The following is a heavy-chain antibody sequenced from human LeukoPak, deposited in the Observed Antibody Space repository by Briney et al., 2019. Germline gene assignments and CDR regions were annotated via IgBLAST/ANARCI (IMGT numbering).Heavy chain of an antibody. V-gene: IGHV4-4*07. CDR2: IYTSGST. D-gene: IGHD3-22*01. Sequence: SETLSLTCTVSGGSISSYYWSWIRQPAGNGLEWIGRIYTSGSTNYNPSLKSRVTMSVDTSKNQFSLKLSSVTAADTAVYYCARATMTTASYYYDSSGIRREYYFDYWGQGTLVTVSS. CDR1: GGSISSYY. J-gene: IGHJ4*02. CDR3: ARATMTTASYYYDSSGIRREYYFDY.